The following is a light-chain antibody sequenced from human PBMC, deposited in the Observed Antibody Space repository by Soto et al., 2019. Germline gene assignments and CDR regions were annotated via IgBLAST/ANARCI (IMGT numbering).Light chain of an antibody. J-gene: IGKJ1*01. Sequence: IRMTQSPSTLSASVGDSVTITCRASQYISSWLAWYQQKPGQAPKLLIYKASNLQSGAPSRFSGSGSGTEFTLSINSLQPDDFATYYCQQYFASSETFGQGTKVDIK. CDR2: KAS. CDR1: QYISSW. V-gene: IGKV1-5*03. CDR3: QQYFASSET.